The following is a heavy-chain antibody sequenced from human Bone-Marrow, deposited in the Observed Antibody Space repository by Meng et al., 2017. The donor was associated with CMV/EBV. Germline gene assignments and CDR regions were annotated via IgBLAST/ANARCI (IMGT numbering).Heavy chain of an antibody. CDR3: AKVQRELLWFGELLLIGMDV. D-gene: IGHD3-10*01. Sequence: GESLKISCAASGFTFSDYYMSWIRQAPGKGLEWVSYISSSGSTIYYADSVKGRFTISRDNAKNSLYLQMNSLRAEDTAVYYCAKVQRELLWFGELLLIGMDVWGQGTTVTVSS. J-gene: IGHJ6*02. V-gene: IGHV3-11*01. CDR2: ISSSGSTI. CDR1: GFTFSDYY.